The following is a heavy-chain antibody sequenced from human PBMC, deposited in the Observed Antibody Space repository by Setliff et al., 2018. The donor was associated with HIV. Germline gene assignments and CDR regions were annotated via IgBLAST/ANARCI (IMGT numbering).Heavy chain of an antibody. V-gene: IGHV1-69*13. D-gene: IGHD3-22*01. J-gene: IGHJ4*02. Sequence: SVKVSCKVSGGSFSSYGFTWVRQAPGQGLEWMGGLIPLFGSANYPQKFQGRVTMTADESTRTVYMELSRLRFEDAAMYYCASGAGYFYDSSTYPLDYWGQGTLVTVSS. CDR2: LIPLFGSA. CDR3: ASGAGYFYDSSTYPLDY. CDR1: GGSFSSYG.